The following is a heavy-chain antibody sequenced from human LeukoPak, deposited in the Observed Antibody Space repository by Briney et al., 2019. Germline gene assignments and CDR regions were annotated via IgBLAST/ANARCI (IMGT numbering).Heavy chain of an antibody. D-gene: IGHD3-9*01. V-gene: IGHV1-18*01. Sequence: ASVKVYCKASGYTFTSYGISWVRQAPGQGLEWMGWISAYNGNTNYAQKLQGRVTMTTDTSTSTAYMELRSLRSDDTAVYYCARGILAYFNWLSSSYYMGVWGKGTTVTVSS. CDR3: ARGILAYFNWLSSSYYMGV. J-gene: IGHJ6*03. CDR2: ISAYNGNT. CDR1: GYTFTSYG.